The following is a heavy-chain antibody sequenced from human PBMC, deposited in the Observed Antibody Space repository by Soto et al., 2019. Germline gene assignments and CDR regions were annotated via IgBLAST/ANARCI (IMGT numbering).Heavy chain of an antibody. CDR3: AKDGGQISSSWDFDY. Sequence: GGSLRLSCAASGFTFSSYGMHWVRQAPGKGLEWVAVISYDGSNKYYADSVKGRFTISRDNSKNTLYLQMNSLRAEDTAVYYCAKDGGQISSSWDFDYWGQGTLVTVSS. D-gene: IGHD6-13*01. CDR1: GFTFSSYG. CDR2: ISYDGSNK. V-gene: IGHV3-30*18. J-gene: IGHJ4*02.